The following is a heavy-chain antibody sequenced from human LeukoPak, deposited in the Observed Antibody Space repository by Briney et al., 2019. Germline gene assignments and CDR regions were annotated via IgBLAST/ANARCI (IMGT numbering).Heavy chain of an antibody. CDR3: AKDYYYDSSGYTYFDD. D-gene: IGHD3-22*01. CDR2: ISWNSGTI. Sequence: GGSLRLSCVASGFTFNDYAMHWVRQAPGKGLEWVSGISWNSGTIGYADSVEGRFTISRDNAKNSLYLQMNSLRAEDMALYYCAKDYYYDSSGYTYFDDWGQGTLVTVSS. J-gene: IGHJ4*02. CDR1: GFTFNDYA. V-gene: IGHV3-9*03.